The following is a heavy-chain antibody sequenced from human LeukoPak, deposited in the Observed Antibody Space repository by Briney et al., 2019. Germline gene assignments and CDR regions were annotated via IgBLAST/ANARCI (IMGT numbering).Heavy chain of an antibody. CDR1: GYTFTSYG. CDR3: AREGDYGDYRVYYYGMDV. Sequence: ASVKVSCKASGYTFTSYGISWVRQAPGQGLEWMGWISAYNGNTNYAQKLQGRVTMTTDTSTSTAHMELRSLRSDDTAVYYCAREGDYGDYRVYYYGMDVWGQGTTVTVSS. CDR2: ISAYNGNT. J-gene: IGHJ6*02. V-gene: IGHV1-18*01. D-gene: IGHD4-17*01.